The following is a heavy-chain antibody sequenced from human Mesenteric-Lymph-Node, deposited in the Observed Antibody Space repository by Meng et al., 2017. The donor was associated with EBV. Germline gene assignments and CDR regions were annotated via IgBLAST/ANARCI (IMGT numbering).Heavy chain of an antibody. CDR2: IYHFGST. J-gene: IGHJ4*02. CDR1: GGSITSTNW. D-gene: IGHD1-26*01. V-gene: IGHV4-4*02. CDR3: ARRGKVGAGY. Sequence: QVRRQESGPGMVKPSGTLSLTCAVSGGSITSTNWWSWVRQSPGKGLEWIGEIYHFGSTNYNPSLKSRVTMSVDRSKNQFSLRLSSVTAADTAVYYCARRGKVGAGYWGQGTLVTVSS.